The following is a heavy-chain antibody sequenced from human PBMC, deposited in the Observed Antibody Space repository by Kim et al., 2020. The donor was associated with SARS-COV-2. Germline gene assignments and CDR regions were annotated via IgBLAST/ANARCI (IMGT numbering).Heavy chain of an antibody. CDR3: AKGLESEDYDSSGRDY. CDR2: ISGSGGST. V-gene: IGHV3-23*01. D-gene: IGHD3-22*01. CDR1: GFTFSSYA. J-gene: IGHJ4*02. Sequence: GGSLRLSCAASGFTFSSYAMSWVRQAPGKGLEWVSAISGSGGSTYYADSVKGRFTISRDNSKNTLYLQMNSLRAEDTAVYYCAKGLESEDYDSSGRDYWGQGTLVTVSS.